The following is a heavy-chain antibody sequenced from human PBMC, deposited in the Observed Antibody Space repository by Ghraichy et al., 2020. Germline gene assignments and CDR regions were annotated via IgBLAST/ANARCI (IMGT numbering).Heavy chain of an antibody. J-gene: IGHJ5*02. V-gene: IGHV4-34*01. Sequence: SETLSLTCAVYGESFTGYYWSWIRQPPGRGLERIGEIKPSGTATYNPSLKSRLTTSVDTSKNQFSLKLSSVTTADTAVYYCARKKWGSNSFDPWGQGTLVTVSS. CDR3: ARKKWGSNSFDP. CDR2: IKPSGTA. D-gene: IGHD5-24*01. CDR1: GESFTGYY.